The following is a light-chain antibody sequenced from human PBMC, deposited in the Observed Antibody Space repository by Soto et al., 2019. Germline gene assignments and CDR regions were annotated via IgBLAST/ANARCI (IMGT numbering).Light chain of an antibody. CDR1: SSNIGSNT. J-gene: IGLJ3*02. V-gene: IGLV1-44*01. Sequence: QSVLTQPPSASGTPGQRVTIYCSGSSSNIGSNTVNWYHHLPGTAPKILIYNNDQRPSGVPDRFSGSKSGTSASLAISGLQSEDEADYYCAAWDDSLNGPVFGGGTKLTVL. CDR2: NND. CDR3: AAWDDSLNGPV.